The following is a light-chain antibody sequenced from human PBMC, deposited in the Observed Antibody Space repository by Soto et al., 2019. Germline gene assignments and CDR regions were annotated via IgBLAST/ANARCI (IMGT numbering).Light chain of an antibody. CDR2: AAS. J-gene: IGKJ2*01. CDR1: QGISSY. CDR3: QQLNSYPYT. V-gene: IGKV1-9*01. Sequence: IQWTQSPSSLSASVGDRVTITCRASQGISSYLAWYQQKPGKAPKLLIYAASTLQSGVPSRFSGSGSGTDFTLTISSLQPVDFATYYCQQLNSYPYTFGQGTKLEIK.